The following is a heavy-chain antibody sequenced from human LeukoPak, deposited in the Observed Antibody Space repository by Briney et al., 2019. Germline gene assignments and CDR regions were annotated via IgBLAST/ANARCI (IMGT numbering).Heavy chain of an antibody. J-gene: IGHJ4*02. Sequence: GGSLRLSCAASGFTFSSYGMHWVRQAPGKGLEWVAVISYDGSNKYYADSVKGRFTISRDNAKNSLYLQMNSLRAEDTALYYCAKPSASSWDSDYWGQGTLVTVSS. V-gene: IGHV3-30*18. D-gene: IGHD6-13*01. CDR2: ISYDGSNK. CDR3: AKPSASSWDSDY. CDR1: GFTFSSYG.